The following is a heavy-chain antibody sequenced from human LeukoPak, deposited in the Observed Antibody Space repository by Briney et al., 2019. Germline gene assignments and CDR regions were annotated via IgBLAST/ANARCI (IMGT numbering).Heavy chain of an antibody. CDR1: GASISSYY. V-gene: IGHV4-4*09. D-gene: IGHD3-22*01. J-gene: IGHJ4*02. Sequence: NPSETLSLTCTVSGASISSYYWSWIRQPPGKGLEWIGYNHTSGNTNASPSLKSRVTMSVDTSKNEFSLKLISVAAADTALYYCARGHFDSSGSSNPLDSWGQGTLVTVSS. CDR3: ARGHFDSSGSSNPLDS. CDR2: NHTSGNT.